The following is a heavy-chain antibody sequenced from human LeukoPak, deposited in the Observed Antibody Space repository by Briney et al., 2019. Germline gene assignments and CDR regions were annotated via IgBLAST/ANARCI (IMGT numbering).Heavy chain of an antibody. CDR2: ISRSGDKT. V-gene: IGHV3-23*01. D-gene: IGHD2-15*01. Sequence: GGSLRLSCAASGFTFSSSVMSWVRQAAGKGLEWVAAISRSGDKTDYADSVKGRFTISRDNSKNTLYLQMNSLRAEDTALYYCAKVTGIVDPFQYWGQGTLVTVSS. CDR3: AKVTGIVDPFQY. J-gene: IGHJ4*02. CDR1: GFTFSSSV.